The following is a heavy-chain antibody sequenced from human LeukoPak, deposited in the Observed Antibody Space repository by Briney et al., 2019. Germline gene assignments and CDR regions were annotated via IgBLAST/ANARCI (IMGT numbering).Heavy chain of an antibody. V-gene: IGHV3-21*01. Sequence: GGSLRLSCAASGFTFSSYSMNWVRQAPGKGLEWVSSISSSSSYIYYADSVKGRFTISRDNAKNSLYLQMNSLRAEDTAVYYCASSRYSSSWSEYWGQGTLVTVSS. J-gene: IGHJ4*02. CDR3: ASSRYSSSWSEY. CDR1: GFTFSSYS. D-gene: IGHD6-13*01. CDR2: ISSSSSYI.